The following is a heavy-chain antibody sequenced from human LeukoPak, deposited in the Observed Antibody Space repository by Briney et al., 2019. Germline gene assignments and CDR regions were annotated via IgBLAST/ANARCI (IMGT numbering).Heavy chain of an antibody. CDR1: GFTLSNSA. CDR2: ISGSGGSA. J-gene: IGHJ3*02. D-gene: IGHD3-10*01. CDR3: AKAALLLWFEDAFDI. Sequence: GGSLRLSCAASGFTLSNSATSCVRQAPGKGLEWVSSISGSGGSADYADSVKGRFTFSRDNSNTTLFLQMSSLSVADTAFYYCAKAALLLWFEDAFDIWGQGTVVTASS. V-gene: IGHV3-23*01.